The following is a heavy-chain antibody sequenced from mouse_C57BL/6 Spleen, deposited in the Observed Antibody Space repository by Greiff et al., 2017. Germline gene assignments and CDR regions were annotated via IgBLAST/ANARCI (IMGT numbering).Heavy chain of an antibody. CDR3: ARGDGTYFDY. CDR2: IYPGSGST. CDR1: GYTFTSYW. D-gene: IGHD2-3*01. V-gene: IGHV1-55*01. Sequence: VQLQQSGAELVKPGASVKMSCKASGYTFTSYWITWVKQRPGQGLEWIGDIYPGSGSTNYNEKFKSKATLTVDTSSSTAYMQRSSLTSEDSAVYYCARGDGTYFDYWGQGTTLTVSS. J-gene: IGHJ2*01.